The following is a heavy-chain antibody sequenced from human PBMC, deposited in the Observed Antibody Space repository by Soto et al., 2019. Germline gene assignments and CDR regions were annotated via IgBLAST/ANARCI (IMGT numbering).Heavy chain of an antibody. CDR1: GFTFSSYS. J-gene: IGHJ4*02. D-gene: IGHD4-4*01. V-gene: IGHV3-21*01. CDR3: ARRNSNYVPLDY. CDR2: ISSSSSYI. Sequence: GGSLRLSCAASGFTFSSYSMNWVRQAPGKGLEWVSSISSSSSYIYYADSVKGRFTISRDNAKNSLYLQMNSLRAEDTAVYYCARRNSNYVPLDYWGQGTLVTVSS.